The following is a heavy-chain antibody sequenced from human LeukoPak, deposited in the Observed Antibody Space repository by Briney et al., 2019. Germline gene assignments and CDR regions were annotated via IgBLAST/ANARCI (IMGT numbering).Heavy chain of an antibody. D-gene: IGHD1-26*01. CDR3: AREGISGSYGY. CDR1: GGSISSYY. V-gene: IGHV4-59*01. Sequence: PSETLSLTCTVSGGSISSYYWSWIRQPPGKGLEWIGYIYYSGSTNYNPSLKSRVTISVDTSKNQFSPKLSSVTAADTAVYYCAREGISGSYGYWGQGTLVTVSS. CDR2: IYYSGST. J-gene: IGHJ4*02.